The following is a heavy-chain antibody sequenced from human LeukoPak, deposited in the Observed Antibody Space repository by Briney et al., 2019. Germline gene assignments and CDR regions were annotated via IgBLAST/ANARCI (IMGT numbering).Heavy chain of an antibody. CDR3: ASRGRKMDY. J-gene: IGHJ4*02. V-gene: IGHV4-38-2*01. CDR1: GLTFSDYY. CDR2: IYYSGST. D-gene: IGHD3-10*01. Sequence: GSLRLSCVVSGLTFSDYYMGWIRQPPGKGLEWIGSIYYSGSTYYNPSLKSRVTISVDTSKNQFSLKLSSVTAADTAVYYCASRGRKMDYWGQGTLVTVSS.